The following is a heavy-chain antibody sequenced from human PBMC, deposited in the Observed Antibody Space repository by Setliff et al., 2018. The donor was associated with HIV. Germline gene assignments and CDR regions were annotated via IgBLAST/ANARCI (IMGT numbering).Heavy chain of an antibody. CDR1: GGPLSGYC. J-gene: IGHJ1*01. CDR3: TRGPARRYPGSTVYGL. CDR2: INDSGYT. V-gene: IGHV4-34*01. D-gene: IGHD1-26*01. Sequence: SETLSLTCGLYGGPLSGYCWTWIRQSPEKGLEWIGEINDSGYTKYNPSLMSRLSMSVEKSKNEFSLKVTSLTAADTAVYFCTRGPARRYPGSTVYGLWGQGTPVTVSS.